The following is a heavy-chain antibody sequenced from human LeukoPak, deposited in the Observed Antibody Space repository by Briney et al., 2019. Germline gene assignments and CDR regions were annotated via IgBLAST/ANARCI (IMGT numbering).Heavy chain of an antibody. CDR3: AKNWGPLHM. CDR2: IGAAGT. V-gene: IGHV3-23*01. Sequence: SGGSLTLGCAASAFTFRNFAMSWDRQAQGKGLEWLSSIGAAGTYYADTVKGRFTISRDDSKNTVYLQLNSLRVDDTALYYCAKNWGPLHMGGQGKMVIVSS. J-gene: IGHJ3*01. CDR1: AFTFRNFA. D-gene: IGHD3-16*01.